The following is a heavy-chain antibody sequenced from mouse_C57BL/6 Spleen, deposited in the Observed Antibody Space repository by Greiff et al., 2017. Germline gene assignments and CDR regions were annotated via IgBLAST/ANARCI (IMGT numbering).Heavy chain of an antibody. V-gene: IGHV1-80*01. CDR1: GYAFSSYG. CDR2: IYPGGGAT. J-gene: IGHJ4*01. Sequence: VQLQQSGAELVKPGASVKLSCKASGYAFSSYGMNWVQQRPGKGLEWIGQIYPGGGATNYNGKVKGKATLTADKSSSTAYLQISSLTSEDSAGYVCDGRMDYWGQGTSVTGSS. CDR3: DGRMDY.